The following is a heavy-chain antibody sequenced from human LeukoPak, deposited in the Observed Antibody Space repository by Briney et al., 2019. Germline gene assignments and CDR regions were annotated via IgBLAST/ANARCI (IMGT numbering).Heavy chain of an antibody. Sequence: SETLSLTCTVSGGSISSYYWSWIRQPPGKGLEWIGYIYYSGSTNYNPSLKSRVTISVDTSKNQFSLKLSSVTAADTAVYYCARAPIRFLERIYMDVWGKGTTVTVSS. CDR3: ARAPIRFLERIYMDV. D-gene: IGHD3-3*01. J-gene: IGHJ6*03. V-gene: IGHV4-59*01. CDR1: GGSISSYY. CDR2: IYYSGST.